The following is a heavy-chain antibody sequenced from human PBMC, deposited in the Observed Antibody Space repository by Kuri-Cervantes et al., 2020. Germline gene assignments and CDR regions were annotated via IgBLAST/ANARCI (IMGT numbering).Heavy chain of an antibody. D-gene: IGHD3-22*01. CDR2: IYHSGST. CDR3: ARVPIHYYESSPYWYYFDK. J-gene: IGHJ4*02. V-gene: IGHV4-59*01. CDR1: GGSISSYY. Sequence: SETLSLTCTVSGGSISSYYWSWIRQPPGEGLEWIANIYHSGSTYYNPSLKSRVTISIDTSKNQFSLKLTSVTAADTAVYYCARVPIHYYESSPYWYYFDKWGQGTLVTVSS.